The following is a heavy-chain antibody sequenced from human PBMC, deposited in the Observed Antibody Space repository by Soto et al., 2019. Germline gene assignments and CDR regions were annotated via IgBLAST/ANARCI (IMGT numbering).Heavy chain of an antibody. CDR3: ARAPQRYCSGGSCSGNDY. J-gene: IGHJ4*02. D-gene: IGHD2-15*01. Sequence: QVQLVQSGAEVKKPGASVKVSCKASGYTFTSYGISWVRQAPGQGLEWMGWISAYNGNTNYAQKLQGRVTMTTDTSPSTAYMELRSLRSDDTAVYYCARAPQRYCSGGSCSGNDYWGQGTLVTVSS. CDR1: GYTFTSYG. CDR2: ISAYNGNT. V-gene: IGHV1-18*01.